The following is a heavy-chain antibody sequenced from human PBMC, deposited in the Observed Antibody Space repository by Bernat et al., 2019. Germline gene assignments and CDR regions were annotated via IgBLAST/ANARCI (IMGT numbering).Heavy chain of an antibody. J-gene: IGHJ6*02. V-gene: IGHV3-30-3*01. CDR3: ARERQQLVLPSDYYDYGMDV. D-gene: IGHD6-13*01. Sequence: QVQLVESGGGVVQPGRSLRLSCAASGFTFSSYAMHWVRQAPGKGLEWVAVISYDGSNTYYADSVKSRFTISRDNSKNTLYLQMNSLRAEDTAVYYCARERQQLVLPSDYYDYGMDVWGQGTTVTVAS. CDR1: GFTFSSYA. CDR2: ISYDGSNT.